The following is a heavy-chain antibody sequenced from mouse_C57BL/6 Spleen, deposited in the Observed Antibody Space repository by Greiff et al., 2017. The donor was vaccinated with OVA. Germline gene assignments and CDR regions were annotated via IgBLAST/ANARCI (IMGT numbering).Heavy chain of an antibody. J-gene: IGHJ4*01. CDR3: ARRGDCCYAMDY. CDR1: GFTFSDYY. Sequence: DVKLVESGGGLVQPGGSLKLSCAASGFTFSDYYMYWVRQTPEKRLEWVAYISNGGGSTYYPDTVKGRFTISRDNAKNTQYLQMSRLKSEDTAMYYCARRGDCCYAMDYWGQGTSVTVSS. CDR2: ISNGGGST. V-gene: IGHV5-12*01.